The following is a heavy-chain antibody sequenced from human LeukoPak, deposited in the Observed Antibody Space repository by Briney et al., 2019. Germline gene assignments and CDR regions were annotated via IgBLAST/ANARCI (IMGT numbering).Heavy chain of an antibody. V-gene: IGHV3-30*02. Sequence: GGSLRLSCAASGFTFSNAWMSWVRQAPGKGLEWVAFIRYDGSNKYYADSVKGRFTISRDNSKNTLYLQMNSLRAEDTAVYYCAKDNLGYCSGGSCYDWFDPWGQGTLVTVSS. CDR2: IRYDGSNK. CDR1: GFTFSNAW. D-gene: IGHD2-15*01. J-gene: IGHJ5*02. CDR3: AKDNLGYCSGGSCYDWFDP.